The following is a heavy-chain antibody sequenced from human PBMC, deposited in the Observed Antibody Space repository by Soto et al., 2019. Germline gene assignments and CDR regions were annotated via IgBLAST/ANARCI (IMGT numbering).Heavy chain of an antibody. J-gene: IGHJ4*02. D-gene: IGHD6-19*01. CDR1: GSVSSGSYY. CDR3: ARVSAVAIHFDY. V-gene: IGHV4-61*01. Sequence: GSVSSGSYYWSWIRQPPGKGLEWIGYIYYSGSTNYNPSLKSRVTISVDTSKNQFSLKLSSVTAADTAVYYCARVSAVAIHFDYWGQGTLVTVSS. CDR2: IYYSGST.